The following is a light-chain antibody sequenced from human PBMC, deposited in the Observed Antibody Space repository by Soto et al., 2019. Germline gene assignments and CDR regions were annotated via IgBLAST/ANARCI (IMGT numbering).Light chain of an antibody. CDR2: DTS. Sequence: QAVVTQEPSMTLSPDGTVTLTCGSSTGAVTSGHYPYWFQQKPGQAPRTLIYDTSNKHSWTPARFSGSLLGGKADLTLLGAQHDDESEYYCLLSYSGALYVFGTGTKVTGL. CDR1: TGAVTSGHY. V-gene: IGLV7-46*02. J-gene: IGLJ1*01. CDR3: LLSYSGALYV.